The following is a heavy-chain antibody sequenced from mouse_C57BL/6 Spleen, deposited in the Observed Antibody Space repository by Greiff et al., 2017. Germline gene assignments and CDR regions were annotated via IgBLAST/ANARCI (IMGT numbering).Heavy chain of an antibody. V-gene: IGHV1-52*01. CDR1: GYTFTSYW. D-gene: IGHD2-2*01. CDR2: IDPSDSET. J-gene: IGHJ3*01. Sequence: VQLQQPGAELVRPGSSVKLSCKASGYTFTSYWMHWVKQRPIQGLEWIGNIDPSDSETHYNQKFKDKATLTVDKSSSTAYMQLSILTSEDSAVYYCARAYGYDEGFAYWGQGTLVTVSA. CDR3: ARAYGYDEGFAY.